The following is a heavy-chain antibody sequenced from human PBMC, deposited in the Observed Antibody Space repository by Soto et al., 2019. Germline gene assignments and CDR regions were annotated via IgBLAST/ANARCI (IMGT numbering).Heavy chain of an antibody. CDR3: ARATSFSGHHGY. J-gene: IGHJ4*02. V-gene: IGHV4-31*03. D-gene: IGHD2-8*02. Sequence: QLQLQESGPGLVKPSQTLSLACTVSGGSFSSGGYYWSWIRQLPGTGLEWIGYIYYSGSTYYNPSRKSRSTIALDTSKNQSSLTLSSVTAADTAVYYCARATSFSGHHGYWGQGTLVTFSS. CDR2: IYYSGST. CDR1: GGSFSSGGYY.